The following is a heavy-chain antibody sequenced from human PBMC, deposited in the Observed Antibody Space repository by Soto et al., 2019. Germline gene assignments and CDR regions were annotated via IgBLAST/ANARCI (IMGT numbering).Heavy chain of an antibody. CDR1: GFTFSSYS. Sequence: GGSLRLSCAASGFTFSSYSMTWVRQAPGKGLEWVSSISSSSSYIYYADSVKGRFTISRDNAKNSLYLQMNSLRAEDTAVYYCARELRGGARPGAFDIWGQGTMVTVSS. CDR3: ARELRGGARPGAFDI. J-gene: IGHJ3*02. V-gene: IGHV3-21*01. D-gene: IGHD6-6*01. CDR2: ISSSSSYI.